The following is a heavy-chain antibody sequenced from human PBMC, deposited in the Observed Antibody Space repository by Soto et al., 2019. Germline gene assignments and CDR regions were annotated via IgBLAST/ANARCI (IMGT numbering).Heavy chain of an antibody. J-gene: IGHJ6*02. CDR3: ARAPPGSSPRWVV. CDR1: GVSIRSGGYS. D-gene: IGHD3-10*01. Sequence: LSPSCTVLGVSIRSGGYSWSWIRQPPGKGLEWIGFIYPTDKTYYNPSPETRVTLSIDVSSNQFSLNLHSVTAADTAVYFCARAPPGSSPRWVVWGQGPTVTVSS. CDR2: IYPTDKT. V-gene: IGHV4-30-2*01.